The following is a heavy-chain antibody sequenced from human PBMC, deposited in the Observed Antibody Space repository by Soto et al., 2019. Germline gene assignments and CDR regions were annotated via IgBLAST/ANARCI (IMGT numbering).Heavy chain of an antibody. V-gene: IGHV2-5*01. J-gene: IGHJ4*01. D-gene: IGHD6-25*01. CDR3: AQIVGYRGSFDY. CDR2: IYWNDDK. Sequence: QITLKESGPPLVKPTQTLTLTCTVSGFSLATRGVSVVWIRQPPGQALEWLAFIYWNDDKRYSPSLRSRITITKDNSNKQVVLTVTIVDPVDTATYYCAQIVGYRGSFDYWGQGTLVTVSS. CDR1: GFSLATRGVS.